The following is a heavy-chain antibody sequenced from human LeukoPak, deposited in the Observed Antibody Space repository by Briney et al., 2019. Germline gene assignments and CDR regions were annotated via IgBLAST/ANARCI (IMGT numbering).Heavy chain of an antibody. CDR3: AKELQQQLPTPTFDY. V-gene: IGHV3-30*18. D-gene: IGHD6-13*01. Sequence: GGSLRLSCAASGFTFSSYGMHWVRQAPGKGLEWVAVISYDGSNKYYADSVKGRFTISRDNSKNTLYLQMNSLRAEDTAVYYCAKELQQQLPTPTFDYWGQGTLVTVSS. J-gene: IGHJ4*02. CDR2: ISYDGSNK. CDR1: GFTFSSYG.